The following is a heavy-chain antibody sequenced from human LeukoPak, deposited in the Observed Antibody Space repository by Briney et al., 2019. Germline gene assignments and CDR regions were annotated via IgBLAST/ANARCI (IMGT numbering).Heavy chain of an antibody. CDR2: ISGSGGST. D-gene: IGHD4-23*01. CDR3: AKDVSGGNAQGFDY. Sequence: GGSLRLSCAASTFTLSSYAMSWVRQAPGKGLEWVSIISGSGGSTYYADSVKGRFTISRDNSKNTLYVQMNSLRAEDTAVYYCAKDVSGGNAQGFDYWGQGTLVTVSS. CDR1: TFTLSSYA. V-gene: IGHV3-23*01. J-gene: IGHJ4*02.